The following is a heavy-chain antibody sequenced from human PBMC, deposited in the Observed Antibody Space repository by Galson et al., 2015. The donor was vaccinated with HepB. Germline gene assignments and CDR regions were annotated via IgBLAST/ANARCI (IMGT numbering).Heavy chain of an antibody. J-gene: IGHJ4*02. CDR2: ISYSGST. Sequence: ETLSLTCTVSGGSIRSSSYYWGWIRQPPGKGLEWIGSISYSGSTYYNPSLKSRVTISVDTSKNQFSLKLSSVTAADTAVYYCARGDRQIPFDYWGQGTLVTVSS. D-gene: IGHD3-16*01. CDR3: ARGDRQIPFDY. V-gene: IGHV4-39*07. CDR1: GGSIRSSSYY.